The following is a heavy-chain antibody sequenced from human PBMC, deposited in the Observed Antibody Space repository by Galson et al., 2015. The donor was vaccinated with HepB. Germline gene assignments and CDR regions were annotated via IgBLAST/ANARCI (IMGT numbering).Heavy chain of an antibody. CDR1: GYTFTSYA. Sequence: SVKVSCKASGYTFTSYAMHWVRQAPGQRLEWMGWINAGNGNTKYSQKFQGRVTITRDTSASTAYMELSSLRSEDTAVYYCARGSSGHVFYGYWGQGTLVTVSS. CDR3: ARGSSGHVFYGY. D-gene: IGHD6-19*01. CDR2: INAGNGNT. J-gene: IGHJ4*02. V-gene: IGHV1-3*01.